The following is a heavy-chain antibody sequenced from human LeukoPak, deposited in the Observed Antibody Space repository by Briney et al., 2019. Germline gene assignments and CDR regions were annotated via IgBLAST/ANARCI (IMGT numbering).Heavy chain of an antibody. V-gene: IGHV3-74*01. CDR2: IKGDGSTT. Sequence: PGGSLRLLCAASGFTFRNHWMHWVRQAPGKGLVWVSRIKGDGSTTTYADSVKGRFTISRDNAKNTLYLQMNSLRGEDTAVYYCTRDAAGLDYWGQGTLVTVSS. CDR1: GFTFRNHW. CDR3: TRDAAGLDY. D-gene: IGHD1-14*01. J-gene: IGHJ4*02.